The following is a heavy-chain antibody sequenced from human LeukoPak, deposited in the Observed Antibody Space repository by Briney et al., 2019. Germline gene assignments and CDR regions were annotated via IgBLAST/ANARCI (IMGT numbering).Heavy chain of an antibody. D-gene: IGHD4-23*01. J-gene: IGHJ4*02. CDR3: ARRRGNTIDY. CDR1: GYSFSSYW. V-gene: IGHV5-51*01. Sequence: GESLKISCKGSGYSFSSYWIVWVRQMPGKGLEWMGIIYPGDSDTRYSPSFEGQATISADKSISTAYLQWSSLKASDTAIYYCARRRGNTIDYWGQGTLVTVSS. CDR2: IYPGDSDT.